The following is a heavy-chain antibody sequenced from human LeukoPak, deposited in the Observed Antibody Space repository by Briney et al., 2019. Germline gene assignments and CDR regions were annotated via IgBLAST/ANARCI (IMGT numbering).Heavy chain of an antibody. J-gene: IGHJ5*02. D-gene: IGHD2-15*01. CDR1: GYTFTRYY. CDR2: INPNNGGT. CDR3: ARAFVCSGGSCYSRYWFDP. Sequence: ASVKLSCNASGYTFTRYYMHWVRQAPGQGLEWRGWINPNNGGTNYAQKFQGRVNMTRDTSISTAYMVLSRLRSEDTAVYYCARAFVCSGGSCYSRYWFDPWGQGTLVTVSS. V-gene: IGHV1-2*02.